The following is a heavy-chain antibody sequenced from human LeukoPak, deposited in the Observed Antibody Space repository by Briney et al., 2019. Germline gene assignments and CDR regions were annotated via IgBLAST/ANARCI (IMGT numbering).Heavy chain of an antibody. J-gene: IGHJ4*02. V-gene: IGHV3-23*01. D-gene: IGHD6-6*01. CDR2: ISGSDGGT. Sequence: GGSLRLSCAASGFTFSSCGMTWIRQAPGKGLEWVSSISGSDGGTYYADSVKGRFTISRDNSKNTLYLQMNSLRAEDTAIYYCAKRGPIYTSSPGNYFDYWGQGTLVTVSS. CDR3: AKRGPIYTSSPGNYFDY. CDR1: GFTFSSCG.